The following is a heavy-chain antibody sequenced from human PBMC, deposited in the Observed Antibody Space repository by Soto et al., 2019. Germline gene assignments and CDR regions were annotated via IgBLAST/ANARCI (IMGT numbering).Heavy chain of an antibody. CDR3: ARGAINYYSEDV. Sequence: EVQLVESGGGLVQPGGSLRLSCAASGFTFSDYWMHWVRQAPGKGLEWVSRIKRDGSTTNYADSVKGRFTISRDNAKNKLYLEMNSLRVEDTADYYCARGAINYYSEDVWGKGTTVTVSS. CDR2: IKRDGSTT. J-gene: IGHJ6*03. V-gene: IGHV3-74*01. CDR1: GFTFSDYW.